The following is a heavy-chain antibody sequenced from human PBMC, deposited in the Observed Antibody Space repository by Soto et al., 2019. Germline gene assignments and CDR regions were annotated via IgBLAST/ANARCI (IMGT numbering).Heavy chain of an antibody. CDR2: ISGSGGST. J-gene: IGHJ5*02. CDR3: AKELIAVSGPEAPLNWFDP. Sequence: EVQLLESGGGLVQPGGSLRLSCAASGFTFSSYAMSWVRQAPGKGLEWVSAISGSGGSTYYADSVKGRFTISRDNSKNTLYLQMNSLRADDTAVYYCAKELIAVSGPEAPLNWFDPWGQGTLVTVSS. D-gene: IGHD6-19*01. V-gene: IGHV3-23*01. CDR1: GFTFSSYA.